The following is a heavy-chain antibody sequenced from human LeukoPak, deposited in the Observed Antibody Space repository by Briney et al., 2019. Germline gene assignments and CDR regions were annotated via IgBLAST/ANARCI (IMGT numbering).Heavy chain of an antibody. J-gene: IGHJ4*02. CDR3: ARSGTGYGDYDGFDY. D-gene: IGHD4-17*01. CDR2: MYRGGTT. V-gene: IGHV3-53*01. CDR1: GFTVSSNY. Sequence: PGGSLRLSCAASGFTVSSNYMSWVRQAPGRGLEWVLVMYRGGTTNYADSVKGRFTISRDNSQNTLYLQMNSLRAEDTAVYYCARSGTGYGDYDGFDYWGQGTLVTVSS.